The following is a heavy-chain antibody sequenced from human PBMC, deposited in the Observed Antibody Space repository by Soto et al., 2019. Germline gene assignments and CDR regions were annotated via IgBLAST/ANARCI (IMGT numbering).Heavy chain of an antibody. CDR2: IYYSGST. CDR1: GGSISSGYYY. CDR3: ARVFVVVPAALWWFDP. J-gene: IGHJ5*02. V-gene: IGHV4-30-4*01. D-gene: IGHD2-2*01. Sequence: SETLSLTCPVSGGSISSGYYYWSWIRQPPGKGLEWIGYIYYSGSTYYNPSLKSRVTISVDTSKNQFSLKLSSVTAADTAVYYCARVFVVVPAALWWFDPWGQGTLVTVSS.